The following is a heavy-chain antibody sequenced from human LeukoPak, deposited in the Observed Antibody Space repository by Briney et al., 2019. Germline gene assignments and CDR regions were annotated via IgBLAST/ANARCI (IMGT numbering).Heavy chain of an antibody. CDR3: ARNTYYNILTGYYGYFDL. Sequence: SDTLSLTCAVSIYSISSTNWWGWIRQPPGKGLEWIGNIYYSGTTYYNPSLKSRVTMSVDTSKNQFSLKLSSVTAVDTAVYYCARNTYYNILTGYYGYFDLWGRGTLVTGSS. J-gene: IGHJ2*01. V-gene: IGHV4-28*01. CDR2: IYYSGTT. D-gene: IGHD3-9*01. CDR1: IYSISSTNW.